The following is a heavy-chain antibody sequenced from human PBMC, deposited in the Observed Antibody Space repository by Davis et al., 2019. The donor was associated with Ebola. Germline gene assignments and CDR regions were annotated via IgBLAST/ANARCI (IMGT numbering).Heavy chain of an antibody. CDR3: AKDGDRRPFDY. CDR2: ISSSSSYT. CDR1: GFTFSDYY. D-gene: IGHD2-21*01. J-gene: IGHJ4*02. V-gene: IGHV3-11*05. Sequence: GESLKISCAASGFTFSDYYMSWIRQAPGKGLEWVSYISSSSSYTHYADSVKGRFTISRDNAKNSLYLQMNSLRAEDTAVYYCAKDGDRRPFDYWGQGTLVTVSS.